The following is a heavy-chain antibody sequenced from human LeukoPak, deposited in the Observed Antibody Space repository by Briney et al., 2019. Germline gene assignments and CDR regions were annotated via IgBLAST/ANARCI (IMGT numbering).Heavy chain of an antibody. J-gene: IGHJ6*02. Sequence: PGGSLRLSCSASGFTFSRYAMHWVRQAPGKGLEYVSGISSNGGSTYYADSVKGRFTISRDNSKNTVYLQMSGLRAEDTAVYYCVKVYYYDSSGYYVGGSYFGMDVWGQGTTVTVSS. CDR3: VKVYYYDSSGYYVGGSYFGMDV. CDR2: ISSNGGST. D-gene: IGHD3-22*01. V-gene: IGHV3-64D*09. CDR1: GFTFSRYA.